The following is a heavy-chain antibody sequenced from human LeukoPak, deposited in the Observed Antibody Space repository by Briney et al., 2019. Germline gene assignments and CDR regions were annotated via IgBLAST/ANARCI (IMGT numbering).Heavy chain of an antibody. J-gene: IGHJ6*03. CDR3: AKLVSRYDFRYLDV. V-gene: IGHV3-23*01. Sequence: GGSLRPSCAASGFTFSSYAMSWVRHPPGEGLEWVSGISTSGGNTDYADSVKRRFTISIDNSKQTVYLEMNSLRAEDTAVYYCAKLVSRYDFRYLDVWGKGTTVGISS. D-gene: IGHD2-2*01. CDR2: ISTSGGNT. CDR1: GFTFSSYA.